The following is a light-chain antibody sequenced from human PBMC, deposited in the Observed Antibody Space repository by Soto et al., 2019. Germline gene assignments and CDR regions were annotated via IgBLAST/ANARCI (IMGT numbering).Light chain of an antibody. V-gene: IGKV3-20*01. Sequence: EIVLTQSPGTLSLSPGERATLSCRASQRVSSSYLAWYQHKPGQAPRLLIYGASSRATGIPDRFSGSGSGTDFTLTISRLEPEDFAVFYCHQYGSSPWTFGQGTKVEIK. CDR2: GAS. CDR3: HQYGSSPWT. J-gene: IGKJ1*01. CDR1: QRVSSSY.